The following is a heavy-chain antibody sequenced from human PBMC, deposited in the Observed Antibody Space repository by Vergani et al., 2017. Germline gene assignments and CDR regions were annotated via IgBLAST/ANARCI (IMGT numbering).Heavy chain of an antibody. CDR3: ARVGDTATYSYYYYGMDV. Sequence: QVQLVQSGAEVKKPGSSVKVSCKASGGTFSSYAISWVRQAPGQGLEWMGGIIPIFGTANYAQKFQGRVTITADKSTSTAYMELSSLRSEDTAVYYCARVGDTATYSYYYYGMDVWGQGTTVTVSS. CDR2: IIPIFGTA. CDR1: GGTFSSYA. D-gene: IGHD5-18*01. J-gene: IGHJ6*02. V-gene: IGHV1-69*06.